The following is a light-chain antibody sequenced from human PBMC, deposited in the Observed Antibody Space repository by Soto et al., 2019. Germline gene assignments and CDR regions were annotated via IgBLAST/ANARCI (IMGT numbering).Light chain of an antibody. CDR2: KAS. CDR3: QQYDTYPLS. CDR1: QSINSW. V-gene: IGKV1-5*03. Sequence: DIQMTQSPSTLSASVGDRVTITCRASQSINSWLAWYQQNPGKAPKLLIYKASYLQSGVPSRFSGSGSGTDFTLTISSLQPDDCATYYCQQYDTYPLSFGGGTKVEIK. J-gene: IGKJ4*01.